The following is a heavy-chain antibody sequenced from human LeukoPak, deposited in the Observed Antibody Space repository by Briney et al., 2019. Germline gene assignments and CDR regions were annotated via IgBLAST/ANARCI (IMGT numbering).Heavy chain of an antibody. CDR2: IHQSGDT. D-gene: IGHD6-25*01. CDR3: ARLIAADPQLDY. V-gene: IGHV4-59*12. Sequence: SETLSLTCTVSDGSITNNDWSWVRQTPGKGLEWIGYIHQSGDTYQNPSLRGRVTVSLDRSKNEFYLKLNSVTAADTAVYYCARLIAADPQLDYWGQGTLVTVSS. CDR1: DGSITNND. J-gene: IGHJ4*02.